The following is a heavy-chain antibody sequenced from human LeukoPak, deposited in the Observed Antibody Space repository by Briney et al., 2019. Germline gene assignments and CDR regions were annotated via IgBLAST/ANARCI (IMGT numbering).Heavy chain of an antibody. CDR2: IIPIHGIA. D-gene: IGHD6-6*01. Sequence: GASVKVSCKASGGTFSSYAISWVRQAPGQGLEWMGRIIPIHGIANYAQKFQGRVTITADTSTSTAYMELRSLRSDDTAVYYCASYSSSFPYYMDVWGKGTTVTVSS. CDR3: ASYSSSFPYYMDV. CDR1: GGTFSSYA. J-gene: IGHJ6*03. V-gene: IGHV1-69*04.